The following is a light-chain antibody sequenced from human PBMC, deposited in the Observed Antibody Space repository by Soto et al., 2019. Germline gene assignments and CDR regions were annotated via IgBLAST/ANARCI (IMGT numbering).Light chain of an antibody. CDR1: QTISSW. Sequence: DIRMTQSPSTLSASVGDRVTITCRASQTISSWLAWYQQKPGKAPKLLIYKASTLETGVPSRFSGSGSGTEFTLTISSLQPDDFATYYCQQYNSYSPTFGQGTKLEI. J-gene: IGKJ2*01. CDR3: QQYNSYSPT. CDR2: KAS. V-gene: IGKV1-5*03.